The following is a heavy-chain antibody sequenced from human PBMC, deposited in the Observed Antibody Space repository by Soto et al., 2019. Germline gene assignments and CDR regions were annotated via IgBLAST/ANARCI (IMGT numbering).Heavy chain of an antibody. D-gene: IGHD3-3*01. V-gene: IGHV3-33*08. J-gene: IGHJ4*01. CDR2: IWYDGSNK. Sequence: PGGSLRLSCTTSGFTFNTYGMHWVRQAPGKGLEWVAIIWYDGSNKYYADSVKGRFTISRDNSKNTLYLQMNSLRAEDTAVYYCARGFWSGTITEYYLDDWGHGTLVTVSA. CDR3: ARGFWSGTITEYYLDD. CDR1: GFTFNTYG.